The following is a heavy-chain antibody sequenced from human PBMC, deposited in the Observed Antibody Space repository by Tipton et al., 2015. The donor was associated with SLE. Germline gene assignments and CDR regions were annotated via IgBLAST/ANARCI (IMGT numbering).Heavy chain of an antibody. D-gene: IGHD3-22*01. Sequence: LRLSCTVSGDAIGIYYWSWIRQPPGKGLEWIGHVHYSGRTKYNPSLLSRVTISIDTSKNQFSLNLNSVTAADTAVYYCARRSGDGTAYCYVDYWGRGTLVTVSS. V-gene: IGHV4-59*01. CDR3: ARRSGDGTAYCYVDY. J-gene: IGHJ4*02. CDR1: GDAIGIYY. CDR2: VHYSGRT.